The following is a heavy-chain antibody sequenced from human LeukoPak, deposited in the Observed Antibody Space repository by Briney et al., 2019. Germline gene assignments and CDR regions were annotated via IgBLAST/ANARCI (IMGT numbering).Heavy chain of an antibody. Sequence: GASVKISCKASGYTFTSYDISWVRQATGQGLEWMGWMNPNSGNTGYAQKFQGRVTITRNTSISTAYMELSSLRSEDTAVYYCARARIDCSSTSCDDASDIWGQGTMVTVSS. CDR3: ARARIDCSSTSCDDASDI. CDR2: MNPNSGNT. D-gene: IGHD2-2*01. V-gene: IGHV1-8*03. J-gene: IGHJ3*02. CDR1: GYTFTSYD.